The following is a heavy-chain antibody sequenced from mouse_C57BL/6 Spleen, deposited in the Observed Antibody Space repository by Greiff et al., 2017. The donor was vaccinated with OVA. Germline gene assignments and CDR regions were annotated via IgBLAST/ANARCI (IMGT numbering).Heavy chain of an antibody. CDR3: ARSGYGNYVRAMDY. J-gene: IGHJ4*01. CDR1: GYTFTSYW. D-gene: IGHD2-10*02. V-gene: IGHV1-61*01. Sequence: QVQLQQPGAELVRPGSSVKLSCKASGYTFTSYWMDWVKQRPGQGLEWIGNIYPSDSETHYNQKFKDKATLTVDKSSSTAYMQLSSLTSEDSAVYYCARSGYGNYVRAMDYWGQGTSVTVSS. CDR2: IYPSDSET.